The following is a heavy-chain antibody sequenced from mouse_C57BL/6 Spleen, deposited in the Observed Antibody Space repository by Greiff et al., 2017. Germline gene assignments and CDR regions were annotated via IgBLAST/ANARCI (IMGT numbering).Heavy chain of an antibody. V-gene: IGHV1-59*01. CDR1: GYTFTSYW. CDR3: ALYYYGSSYDDDWYFDV. Sequence: QVQLQQPGAELVRPGTSVKLSCTASGYTFTSYWMHWVQQRPGQGLEWIGVIDPSDSYTNYNQKFKGKATLTVDTSSSTAYMQLSSLTSEDSAVYYCALYYYGSSYDDDWYFDVWGTGTTVTVSS. D-gene: IGHD1-1*01. J-gene: IGHJ1*03. CDR2: IDPSDSYT.